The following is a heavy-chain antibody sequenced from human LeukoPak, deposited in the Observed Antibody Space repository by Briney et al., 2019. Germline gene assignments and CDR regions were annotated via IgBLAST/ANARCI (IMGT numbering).Heavy chain of an antibody. J-gene: IGHJ3*02. CDR1: GGSISTYY. Sequence: SETLSLTCTVSGGSISTYYWSWIRQPPGKGLEWIGYIYYSGSTYYNPSLKSRVTISVDTSKNQFSLKLSSVTAADTAVYYCARDRGFYDSSGYYPPFDIWGRGTMVTVSS. CDR2: IYYSGST. CDR3: ARDRGFYDSSGYYPPFDI. D-gene: IGHD3-22*01. V-gene: IGHV4-59*01.